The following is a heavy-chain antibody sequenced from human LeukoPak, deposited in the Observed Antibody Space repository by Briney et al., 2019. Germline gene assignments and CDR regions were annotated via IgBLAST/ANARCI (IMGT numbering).Heavy chain of an antibody. D-gene: IGHD2/OR15-2a*01. Sequence: GGSLRLSCAASGFTFSSYWMSWVRQAPGKGLEWVANIKQDGSEKYYVDSVKGRFTISRDNAENSLYLRMNSLRAEDTAVYYCARDLIVRTPGGYWGQGTLVTVSS. CDR1: GFTFSSYW. V-gene: IGHV3-7*01. CDR2: IKQDGSEK. CDR3: ARDLIVRTPGGY. J-gene: IGHJ4*02.